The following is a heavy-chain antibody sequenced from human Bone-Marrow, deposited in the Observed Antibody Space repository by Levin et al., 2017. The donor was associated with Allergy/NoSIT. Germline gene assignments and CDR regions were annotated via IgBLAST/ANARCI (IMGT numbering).Heavy chain of an antibody. J-gene: IGHJ4*02. CDR1: SFSVSTNY. CDR3: ATDDGDYAMDY. Sequence: GESLKISCAASSFSVSTNYMSWVRQAPGKGLDWVAVIYRGGSTYYADSVKGRFTISRDNSKNTLYLQMNSLRAEDTAVYYCATDDGDYAMDYWGQGTLVTVSS. V-gene: IGHV3-66*01. D-gene: IGHD4-17*01. CDR2: IYRGGST.